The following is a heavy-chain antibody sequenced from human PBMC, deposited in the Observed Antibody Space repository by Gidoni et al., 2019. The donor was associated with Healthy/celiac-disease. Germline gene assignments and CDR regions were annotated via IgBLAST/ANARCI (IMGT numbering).Heavy chain of an antibody. CDR3: AKGFRFLEWLGADV. Sequence: EVQLVESGGGLVQPGRSLRLSCAASGFPFCDYAMHRVRQAPGKGLEWVSGISWNSGSIGYADSVKGRFTISRDNAKNSLYLQMNSLRAEDTALYYCAKGFRFLEWLGADVWGKGTTVTVSS. CDR2: ISWNSGSI. CDR1: GFPFCDYA. J-gene: IGHJ6*04. V-gene: IGHV3-9*01. D-gene: IGHD3-3*01.